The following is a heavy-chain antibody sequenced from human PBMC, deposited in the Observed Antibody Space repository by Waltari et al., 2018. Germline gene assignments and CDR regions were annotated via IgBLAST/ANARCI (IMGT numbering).Heavy chain of an antibody. V-gene: IGHV4-59*12. CDR3: AKNSGRFDY. J-gene: IGHJ4*02. CDR2: ISGNDGST. CDR1: GGSISTNH. D-gene: IGHD6-19*01. Sequence: QVQLQESGPGLVKPSETLSLTCAVSGGSISTNHWRWIRQPPGKGLEWIGRISGNDGSTDYNPSLKSRVTISTDTSKNQFSLKLNSVTAADTAVYYCAKNSGRFDYWGQGVLVTVSS.